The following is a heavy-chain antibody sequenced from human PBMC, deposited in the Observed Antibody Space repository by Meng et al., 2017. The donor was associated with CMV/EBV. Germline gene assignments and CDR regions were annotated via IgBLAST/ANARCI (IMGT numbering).Heavy chain of an antibody. Sequence: GGSLRLTCAASGFTFSSYAMHWVRQAPGKGLEWVAVISYDGSNKYYADPVKGRFTISRDNSKNTLYLQMNSLRAEDTAVYYCARGDSYGFSATEIFDYWGQGTLVTVSS. CDR2: ISYDGSNK. D-gene: IGHD5-18*01. CDR1: GFTFSSYA. V-gene: IGHV3-30*04. J-gene: IGHJ4*02. CDR3: ARGDSYGFSATEIFDY.